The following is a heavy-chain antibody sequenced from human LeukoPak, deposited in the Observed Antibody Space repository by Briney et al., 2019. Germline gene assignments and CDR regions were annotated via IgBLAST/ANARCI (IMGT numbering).Heavy chain of an antibody. CDR3: AGGRGGDSSGYSIDY. J-gene: IGHJ4*02. V-gene: IGHV4-34*01. CDR1: GGSFSGYY. D-gene: IGHD3-22*01. CDR2: INHSGST. Sequence: PSETLSLTCAVYGGSFSGYYWSWIRQPPGKGLEWIGEINHSGSTNYNPSLKSRVTISVDTSKNQFSLKLSSVTAADTAVYYCAGGRGGDSSGYSIDYWGQGTLVTVSS.